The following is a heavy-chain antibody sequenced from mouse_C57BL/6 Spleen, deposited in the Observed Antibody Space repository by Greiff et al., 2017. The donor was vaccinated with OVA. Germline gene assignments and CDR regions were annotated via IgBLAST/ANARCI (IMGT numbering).Heavy chain of an antibody. V-gene: IGHV1-18*01. CDR3: ARSLTMVTTSYYFDY. J-gene: IGHJ2*01. D-gene: IGHD2-2*01. CDR2: INPNNGGT. Sequence: EVQLQQSGPELVKPGASVKIPCKASGYTFTDYNMDWVKQSHGKSLEWIGDINPNNGGTIYNQKFKGKATLTVDKSSSTAYMELRSLTSEDTAVYYCARSLTMVTTSYYFDYWGQGTTLTVSS. CDR1: GYTFTDYN.